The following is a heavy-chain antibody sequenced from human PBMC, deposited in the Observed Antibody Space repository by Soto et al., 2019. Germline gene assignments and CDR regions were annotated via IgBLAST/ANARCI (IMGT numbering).Heavy chain of an antibody. CDR1: GYTFTGYY. D-gene: IGHD3-3*01. J-gene: IGHJ6*02. CDR2: INPNSGGT. V-gene: IGHV1-2*02. Sequence: ASVKVSCKASGYTFTGYYMHWVRQAPGQGLEWMGWINPNSGGTNYAQKFQGRVTMTRDTSISTAHMELSRLRSDDTAVYYCARERGSYYDFWSGYYKFRGMDVWGQGTTVTVSS. CDR3: ARERGSYYDFWSGYYKFRGMDV.